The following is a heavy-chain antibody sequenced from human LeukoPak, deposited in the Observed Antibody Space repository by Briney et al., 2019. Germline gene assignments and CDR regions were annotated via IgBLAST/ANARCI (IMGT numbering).Heavy chain of an antibody. J-gene: IGHJ4*02. CDR3: ARLYYDSSGYYQICYFDY. V-gene: IGHV4-4*02. D-gene: IGHD3-22*01. Sequence: SETLSLTCVVSGGSISSNWWSWVRQPPGKGLEWIGEIYHSGSTNYNPSLKSRVTMSVDNPKNEFSLNLSSVTAADTAVYYCARLYYDSSGYYQICYFDYWGQGTLVTVSS. CDR1: GGSISSNW. CDR2: IYHSGST.